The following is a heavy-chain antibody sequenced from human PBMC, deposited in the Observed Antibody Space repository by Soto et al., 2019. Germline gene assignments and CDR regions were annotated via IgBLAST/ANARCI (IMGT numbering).Heavy chain of an antibody. CDR3: AREPDRDSSGYSNWFDP. D-gene: IGHD3-22*01. J-gene: IGHJ5*02. CDR1: GGTFSSYA. CDR2: IIPIFGTA. V-gene: IGHV1-69*13. Sequence: ASGKVSCPASGGTFSSYAISWVRQAPGQGLEWMGGIIPIFGTANYAQKFQGRVTITADESTSTAYMELSSLRSEDTAVYYCAREPDRDSSGYSNWFDPWGQGTLVTVSS.